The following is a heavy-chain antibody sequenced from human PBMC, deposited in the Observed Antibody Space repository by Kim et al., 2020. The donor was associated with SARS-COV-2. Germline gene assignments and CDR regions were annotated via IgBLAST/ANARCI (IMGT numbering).Heavy chain of an antibody. CDR1: GFTFSNAW. J-gene: IGHJ4*02. V-gene: IGHV3-15*01. D-gene: IGHD6-13*01. CDR3: TTDPGDPPQSSSHPRQVGLAG. Sequence: GGSLRLSCAASGFTFSNAWMSWVRQAPGKGLEWVGRIKSKTDGGTTDYAAPVKGRFTISRDDSKNTLYLQMNSLKTEDTAVYYCTTDPGDPPQSSSHPRQVGLAGRGQGTLVTVSS. CDR2: IKSKTDGGTT.